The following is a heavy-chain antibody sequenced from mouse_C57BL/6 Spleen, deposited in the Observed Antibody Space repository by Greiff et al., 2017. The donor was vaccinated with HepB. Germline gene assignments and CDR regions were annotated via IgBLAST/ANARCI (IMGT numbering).Heavy chain of an antibody. V-gene: IGHV3-6*01. CDR1: GYSITSGYY. Sequence: EVKLKESGPGLVKPSQSLSLTCSVTGYSITSGYYWNWIRQFPGNKLEWMGYISYDGSNNYNPSLKNRISITRDTSKNQFFLKLNSVTTEDTATYYCARFGSSYWYFDVWGTGTTVTVSS. J-gene: IGHJ1*03. CDR2: ISYDGSN. CDR3: ARFGSSYWYFDV. D-gene: IGHD1-1*01.